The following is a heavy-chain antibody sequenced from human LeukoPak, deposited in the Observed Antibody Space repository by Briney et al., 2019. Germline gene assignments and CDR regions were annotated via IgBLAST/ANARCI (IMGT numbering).Heavy chain of an antibody. V-gene: IGHV1-18*01. J-gene: IGHJ4*02. CDR2: ISAHNGNT. CDR1: GYIFSSYG. Sequence: ASVKVSCKASGYIFSSYGIIWVRQAPGQGLQWMGWISAHNGNTNYAQKLQGRVTMTTDTSTSTVYMELRSLRSDDTAVYYCARAQTTLLLDYWGQGTLVTVSS. CDR3: ARAQTTLLLDY. D-gene: IGHD4-11*01.